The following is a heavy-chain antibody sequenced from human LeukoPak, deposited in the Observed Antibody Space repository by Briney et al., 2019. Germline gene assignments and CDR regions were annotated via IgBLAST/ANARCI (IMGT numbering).Heavy chain of an antibody. CDR2: IYYSGST. CDR1: GDSITSYY. CDR3: ARLSNYGILTGNSWFDS. J-gene: IGHJ5*01. D-gene: IGHD3-9*01. Sequence: SETLSLTCTVSGDSITSYYWTWIRQLPGKALEWIGYIYYSGSTNYSPSLKSRVTISLDKSKTQFFLKLSSVAAADTAVYYCARLSNYGILTGNSWFDSWGQGTLVTVSS. V-gene: IGHV4-59*08.